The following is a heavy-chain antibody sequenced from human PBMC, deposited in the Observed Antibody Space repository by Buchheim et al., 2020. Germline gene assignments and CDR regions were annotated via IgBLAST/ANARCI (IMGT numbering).Heavy chain of an antibody. CDR1: GGTFSSYA. J-gene: IGHJ1*01. Sequence: VKKPGSSVKVSCKASGGTFSSYAISWVRQAPGQGLEWMGRIIPILGIANYAQKFQGRVTITADKSTSTAYMELSSLRSEDTAVHYCAREASAGSGGSCYSFREYLQHWGQGTL. CDR3: AREASAGSGGSCYSFREYLQH. CDR2: IIPILGIA. V-gene: IGHV1-69*04. D-gene: IGHD2-15*01.